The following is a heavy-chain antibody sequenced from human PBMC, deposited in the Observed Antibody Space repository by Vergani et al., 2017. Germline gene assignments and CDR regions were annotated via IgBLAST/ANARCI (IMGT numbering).Heavy chain of an antibody. D-gene: IGHD1-26*01. Sequence: QVQLQESGPGLVKPSETLSLTCTVSGGPVSSGSYYWSWIRQPPGKGLEWIGEINHSGSTNYNPSLKSRVTISVDTSKNQFSLKLSAVTAADTAVYYCAREDSGSYYDWFDPWGQGTLVTVSS. V-gene: IGHV4-61*01. CDR2: INHSGST. CDR3: AREDSGSYYDWFDP. CDR1: GGPVSSGSYY. J-gene: IGHJ5*02.